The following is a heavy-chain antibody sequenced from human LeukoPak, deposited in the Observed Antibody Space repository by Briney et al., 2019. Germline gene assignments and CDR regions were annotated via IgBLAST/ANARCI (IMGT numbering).Heavy chain of an antibody. CDR3: ARVDRRGLNWFDP. Sequence: ASVEVSCKASGYTFTGYYMHWVQQAPGQGLEWMGWINPNSGGTNYAQKFQGRVTMTRDTSISTAYMELSRLRSDDTAVYYCARVDRRGLNWFDPWGQGTLVTVSS. V-gene: IGHV1-2*02. CDR1: GYTFTGYY. J-gene: IGHJ5*02. D-gene: IGHD3/OR15-3a*01. CDR2: INPNSGGT.